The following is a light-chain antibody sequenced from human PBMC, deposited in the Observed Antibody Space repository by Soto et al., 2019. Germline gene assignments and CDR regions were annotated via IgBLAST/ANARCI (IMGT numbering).Light chain of an antibody. J-gene: IGKJ5*01. CDR1: QSISSY. CDR3: QQSYSTPIT. V-gene: IGKV1-39*01. Sequence: DIQMTQSPSSLSASVGDRVTITCRASQSISSYLNWYQQKPGKAPKLLIYAASSLQSGVPSRFSGSGSGTDFTITISSLQPEDFATYYCQQSYSTPITFGPGTRLDIK. CDR2: AAS.